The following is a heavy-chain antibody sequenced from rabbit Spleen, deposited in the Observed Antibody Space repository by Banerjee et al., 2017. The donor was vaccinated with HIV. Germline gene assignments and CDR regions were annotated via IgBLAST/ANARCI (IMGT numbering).Heavy chain of an antibody. D-gene: IGHD3-1*01. Sequence: QSLEESGGDLAKPGASLTLTCTASGFSFSSSYYMCWVRQAPGKGLEWIACIDADGSGSAYYATWAKGRFTISKTSSTTVTLQMTSLTAADTATYFCTRDTWHFNLWGQGTLVTVS. V-gene: IGHV1S40*01. J-gene: IGHJ4*01. CDR1: GFSFSSSYY. CDR2: IDADGSGSA. CDR3: TRDTWHFNL.